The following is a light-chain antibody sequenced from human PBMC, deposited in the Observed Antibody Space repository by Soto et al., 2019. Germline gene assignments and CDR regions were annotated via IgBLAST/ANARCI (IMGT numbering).Light chain of an antibody. J-gene: IGKJ1*01. V-gene: IGKV3-20*01. CDR2: GAS. CDR3: QQYGSSRT. CDR1: HSVSSNY. Sequence: EVVMTQSPANLSVSPGEIATLSCRASHSVSSNYLAWYQQKPGQAPRLLIYGASSRATGIPDRFSGSGSGTDFTLTISRLEPEDFAVYYCQQYGSSRTFGQGTKVDIK.